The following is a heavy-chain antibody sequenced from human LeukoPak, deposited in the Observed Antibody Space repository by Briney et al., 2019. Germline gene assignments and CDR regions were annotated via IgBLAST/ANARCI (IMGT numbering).Heavy chain of an antibody. Sequence: SETLSLTCTVSGGSISSSSYYWGWIRQPPGKGLEWIGYIYYRGSTNYNPSLKSRVTISVNTSKNQFSLKLSSVTAVDTAVYYCARGPSIFDYWGQGTLVTVSS. J-gene: IGHJ4*02. V-gene: IGHV4-61*05. CDR1: GGSISSSSYY. CDR2: IYYRGST. CDR3: ARGPSIFDY.